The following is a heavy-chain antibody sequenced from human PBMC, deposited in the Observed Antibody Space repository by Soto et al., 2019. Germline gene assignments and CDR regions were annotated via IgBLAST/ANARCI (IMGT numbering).Heavy chain of an antibody. D-gene: IGHD2-2*02. J-gene: IGHJ6*02. V-gene: IGHV1-46*01. CDR1: GESITSHY. CDR3: ARSRPYCISTSCYRGDYYYYGMDV. CDR2: IDPTGVNR. Sequence: VASVKVSCKASGESITSHYVHWVRQAPGQGLEWMGTIDPTGVNRNYAQRFQGRVTITADESTSTAYMELSSLRSEDTAVYYCARSRPYCISTSCYRGDYYYYGMDVWGQGTTVTVS.